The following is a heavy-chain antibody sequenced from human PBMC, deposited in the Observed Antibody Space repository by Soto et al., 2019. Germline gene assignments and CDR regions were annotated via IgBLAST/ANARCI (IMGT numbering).Heavy chain of an antibody. Sequence: PGGSLRLSCAASGFTFSSYDMHWVRQATGKGLEWVGRIKSKAHGGTADYTAPVKGRFIISRDDSRGAFYLQMTSLQIEDTAVYYCTSDIGLLSLPVFSSWGHGALVTVSS. J-gene: IGHJ5*01. CDR1: GFTFSSYD. CDR2: IKSKAHGGTA. D-gene: IGHD2-15*01. CDR3: TSDIGLLSLPVFSS. V-gene: IGHV3-15*01.